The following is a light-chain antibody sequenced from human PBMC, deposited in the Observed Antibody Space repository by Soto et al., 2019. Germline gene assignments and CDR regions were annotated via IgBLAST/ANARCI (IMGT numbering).Light chain of an antibody. CDR3: RQYGSSPYT. CDR1: QTVSSY. J-gene: IGKJ2*01. V-gene: IGKV3-20*01. CDR2: GAF. Sequence: EIVLTQSPGTLSLSPGERATLSCRASQTVSSYLAWYQQKPGQAPRLLIYGAFSRATGIPDRFSGSGSGTDFTLTISRLEPEDFAVFYCRQYGSSPYTFGQGTKLEIK.